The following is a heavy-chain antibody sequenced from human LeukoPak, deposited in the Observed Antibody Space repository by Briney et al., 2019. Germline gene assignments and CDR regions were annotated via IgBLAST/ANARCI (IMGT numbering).Heavy chain of an antibody. V-gene: IGHV1-18*01. CDR1: GYTFTSYG. D-gene: IGHD3-9*01. J-gene: IGHJ6*02. CDR2: ISAYNGNT. CDR3: ARVPQVRYFDWSPLLDGMDV. Sequence: ASVKVSCKASGYTFTSYGISWVRQAPGQGLEWMGWISAYNGNTNYAQKLQGRVTMTTDTSTSTAYMELRSLRSDDTAVYYCARVPQVRYFDWSPLLDGMDVWGQGTTVTVSS.